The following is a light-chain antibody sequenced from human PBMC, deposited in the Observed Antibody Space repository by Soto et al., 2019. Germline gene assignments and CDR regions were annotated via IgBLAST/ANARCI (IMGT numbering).Light chain of an antibody. J-gene: IGKJ4*01. CDR3: QQFSRYPLT. V-gene: IGKV1-9*01. Sequence: DIQLTQSPSFLSASVGDRVTITCRASQGINNYLAWYQQRPGTAPKLLIYAASTLQSGIPSRFSGSGSGTDFTLTISSLQPEDFATYSCQQFSRYPLTFGGGTKVEIK. CDR2: AAS. CDR1: QGINNY.